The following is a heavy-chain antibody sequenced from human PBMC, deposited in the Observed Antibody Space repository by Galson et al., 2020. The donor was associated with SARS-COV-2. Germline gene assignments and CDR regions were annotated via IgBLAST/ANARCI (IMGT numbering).Heavy chain of an antibody. CDR3: ARYYDHSGFYSGYFDY. Sequence: SETLSLTCTVSGGSISSFYWSWVRQPPGKGLEWIGYARYSGNTHYNPSLRSRVSISVDTSRNQFSLKLTSVTAADTAVYYCARYYDHSGFYSGYFDYGGQGTLVTVSS. V-gene: IGHV4-59*01. CDR2: ARYSGNT. J-gene: IGHJ4*02. CDR1: GGSISSFY. D-gene: IGHD3-3*01.